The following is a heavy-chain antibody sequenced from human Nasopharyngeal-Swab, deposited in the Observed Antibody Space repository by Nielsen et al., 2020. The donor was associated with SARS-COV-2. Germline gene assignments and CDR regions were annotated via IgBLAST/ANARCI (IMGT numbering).Heavy chain of an antibody. J-gene: IGHJ4*02. CDR1: GCSISSYY. CDR2: IYTSGST. D-gene: IGHD3-22*01. Sequence: ESLKISCTVSGCSISSYYWSWIRQPAGKGLEWIGRIYTSGSTNYNPSLKSRVTMSVDTSKNQFSLKLSSVTAADTAVYYCAREVGDSSGYYLYFGNWGQGTLVTVSS. V-gene: IGHV4-4*07. CDR3: AREVGDSSGYYLYFGN.